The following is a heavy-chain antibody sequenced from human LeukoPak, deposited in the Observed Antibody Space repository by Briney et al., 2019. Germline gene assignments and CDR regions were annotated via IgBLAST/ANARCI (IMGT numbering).Heavy chain of an antibody. CDR2: ISSTSSYI. V-gene: IGHV3-21*01. J-gene: IGHJ6*02. CDR1: GFTFSNYG. D-gene: IGHD5-24*01. Sequence: GGSLRLSCAASGFTFSNYGMNWVRQTPDKGLEWVASISSTSSYIYYTDSVRGRFTISRDNTKNSLYLQMNSLRAEDTAVYSCARARWLQLLYYGMDVWGQGTTVTVSS. CDR3: ARARWLQLLYYGMDV.